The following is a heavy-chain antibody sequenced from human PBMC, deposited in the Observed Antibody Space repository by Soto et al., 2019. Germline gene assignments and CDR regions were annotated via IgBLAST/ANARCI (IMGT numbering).Heavy chain of an antibody. CDR1: GYTFTSYG. CDR2: ISAYSGNT. J-gene: IGHJ5*02. CDR3: ARVWGYSGYDRNWFDP. Sequence: ASVKVSCKASGYTFTSYGISWVRQAPGQGLEWMGWISAYSGNTGYAQKFQGRVTMTRNTSISTAYMELSSLRSEDTAVYYCARVWGYSGYDRNWFDPWGQGTLVTVSS. V-gene: IGHV1-8*02. D-gene: IGHD5-12*01.